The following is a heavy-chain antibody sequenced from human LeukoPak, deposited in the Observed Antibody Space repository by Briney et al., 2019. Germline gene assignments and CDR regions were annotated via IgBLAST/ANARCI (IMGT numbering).Heavy chain of an antibody. Sequence: SETLSLTCSVSGVSIGNSHYYWGWIRQPAGKGLEWIGRVYYSGMTNYNPSLKSRVTISVDTSKNQFSLKLSSVTAADTAVYYCARLEAATGMFHFDYWGQGILVTVSS. CDR3: ARLEAATGMFHFDY. CDR1: GVSIGNSHYY. V-gene: IGHV4-61*02. J-gene: IGHJ4*02. CDR2: VYYSGMT. D-gene: IGHD6-13*01.